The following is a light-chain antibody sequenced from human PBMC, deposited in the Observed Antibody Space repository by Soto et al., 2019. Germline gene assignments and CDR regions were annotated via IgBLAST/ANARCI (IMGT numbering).Light chain of an antibody. CDR1: QSISSS. Sequence: DIQMTQSPSTLSASVGNRVTISCRASQSISSSLAWYQHKPGKAPKLLISMASNLESGVPSRFSGSGSGTEFTLPIRSLQTDDSATYYCQQYKTPSYSFGQGTKVEIK. CDR2: MAS. V-gene: IGKV1-5*03. CDR3: QQYKTPSYS. J-gene: IGKJ2*03.